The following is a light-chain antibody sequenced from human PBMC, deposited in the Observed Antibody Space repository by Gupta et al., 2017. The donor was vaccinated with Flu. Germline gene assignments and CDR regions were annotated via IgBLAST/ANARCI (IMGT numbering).Light chain of an antibody. J-gene: IGLJ3*02. CDR2: EVS. CDR3: SSYTGRVTV. V-gene: IGLV2-14*01. CDR1: SSDIGGYNY. Sequence: QSALTQPASVSGSPGQSITISCTGTSSDIGGYNYVSWYQQHPGKAPKLMMYEVSYRPSGISDRFSGSKSANTASLTISGLQAEDESDYYCSSYTGRVTVFGGGTKLTVL.